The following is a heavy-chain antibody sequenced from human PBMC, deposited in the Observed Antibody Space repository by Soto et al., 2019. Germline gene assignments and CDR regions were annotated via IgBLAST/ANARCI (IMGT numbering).Heavy chain of an antibody. J-gene: IGHJ4*02. CDR2: IYTSGST. D-gene: IGHD3-22*01. Sequence: TLSLTCTFSGGSVSSYYWNWIRQPAGKGLEWIGRIYTSGSTNYNPSLKSRVTMSMDTFKNYFSLKLTSVTPADTAVYYCARDGYYYDSSGYSYYFDYWGQGTLVTVSS. CDR1: GGSVSSYY. V-gene: IGHV4-4*07. CDR3: ARDGYYYDSSGYSYYFDY.